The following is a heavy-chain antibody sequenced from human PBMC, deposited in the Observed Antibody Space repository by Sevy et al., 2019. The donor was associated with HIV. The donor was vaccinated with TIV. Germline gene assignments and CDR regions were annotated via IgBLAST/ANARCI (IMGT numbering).Heavy chain of an antibody. D-gene: IGHD2-8*02. CDR3: ATDPIIVLLVTDGMDV. CDR2: IKSKPDGGTT. V-gene: IGHV3-15*01. J-gene: IGHJ6*02. Sequence: GGSLRLSCAASGFTFTYAWMSWVRQAPGKGLEWVGRIKSKPDGGTTDYAAPVKGRFTISRDDSKNTVYLQMNSLKTEDTAVYYCATDPIIVLLVTDGMDVWRQGTTVTVSS. CDR1: GFTFTYAW.